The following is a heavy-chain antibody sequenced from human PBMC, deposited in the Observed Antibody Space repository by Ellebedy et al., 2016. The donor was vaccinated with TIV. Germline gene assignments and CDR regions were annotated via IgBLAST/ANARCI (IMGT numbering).Heavy chain of an antibody. CDR1: GFTFSSYG. Sequence: PGGSLRLSCAASGFTFSSYGMHWVRQAPGKGLEWVAVISYDGSNKYYADSVKGRFTISRDNSKNTLYLQMNSLRAEDTAVYYCARNLITRDYVLGYYYSYGMDVWGQGATVTVSS. D-gene: IGHD4-17*01. CDR3: ARNLITRDYVLGYYYSYGMDV. V-gene: IGHV3-30*03. J-gene: IGHJ6*02. CDR2: ISYDGSNK.